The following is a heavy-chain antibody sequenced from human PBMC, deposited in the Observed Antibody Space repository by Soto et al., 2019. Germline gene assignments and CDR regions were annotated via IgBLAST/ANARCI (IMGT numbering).Heavy chain of an antibody. Sequence: GGSLRLSCAASGFTFSSYAMHWVRQAPGKGLEYVSAISSNGGSTYYANSVKGRFTISRDNSKNTLYLQMGSLRAEDMAVYYCARGGRYCSSTSCYLDVWGEGTTVTVSS. CDR2: ISSNGGST. V-gene: IGHV3-64*01. J-gene: IGHJ6*04. CDR1: GFTFSSYA. CDR3: ARGGRYCSSTSCYLDV. D-gene: IGHD2-2*01.